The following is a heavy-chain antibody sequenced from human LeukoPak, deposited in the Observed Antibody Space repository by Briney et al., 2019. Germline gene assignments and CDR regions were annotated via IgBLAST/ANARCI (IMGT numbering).Heavy chain of an antibody. CDR2: INHSGST. V-gene: IGHV4-34*01. CDR1: GGSFGGYY. Sequence: SETLSLTCAVYGGSFGGYYWSWIRQPPGKGLEWIGEINHSGSTNYNPSLKSRVTMSVDTSRNQFSLNLSSVTAADTAVYYCARVSTTKYDYDSSGYYRFDYWGQGNLVTVSS. D-gene: IGHD3-22*01. J-gene: IGHJ4*02. CDR3: ARVSTTKYDYDSSGYYRFDY.